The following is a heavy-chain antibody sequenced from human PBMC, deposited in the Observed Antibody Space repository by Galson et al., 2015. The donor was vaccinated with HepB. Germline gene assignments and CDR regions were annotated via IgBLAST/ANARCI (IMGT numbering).Heavy chain of an antibody. J-gene: IGHJ4*02. V-gene: IGHV3-49*03. CDR1: GFSFGDYV. CDR2: IRSKSYSGTT. D-gene: IGHD6-19*01. CDR3: ARGDRAVAGTFRLRMVFDS. Sequence: SLRLSCAASGFSFGDYVMSWFRPAPGKGLEWVGFIRSKSYSGTTEYAASVKGRFTISRADSRSVAYLQMNSLKTEDTAVYYCARGDRAVAGTFRLRMVFDSWGQGTLVTVSS.